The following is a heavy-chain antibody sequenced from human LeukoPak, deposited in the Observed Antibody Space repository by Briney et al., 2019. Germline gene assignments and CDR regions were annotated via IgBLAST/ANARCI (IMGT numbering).Heavy chain of an antibody. J-gene: IGHJ4*02. D-gene: IGHD3-10*01. V-gene: IGHV1-2*02. CDR3: ARVEMGLWFGEITFDY. CDR1: GYTFTGYY. CDR2: INPNSGGT. Sequence: GASVKVSCKASGYTFTGYYMHWVRQAPGQGLEWMGWINPNSGGTNYAQKFQGRVTMTRDTSISTAYMELSRLRSDDTAVYYCARVEMGLWFGEITFDYWGQGTLVTVSS.